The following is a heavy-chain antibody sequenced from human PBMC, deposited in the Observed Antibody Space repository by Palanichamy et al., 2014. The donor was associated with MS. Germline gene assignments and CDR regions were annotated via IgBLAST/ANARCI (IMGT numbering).Heavy chain of an antibody. CDR1: GFTFSSYA. CDR2: ISDGGAGT. J-gene: IGHJ4*02. CDR3: AKSPDGGIRAYDY. D-gene: IGHD6-13*01. Sequence: EVQLLESGGGLVQPGGSLRLSCAASGFTFSSYAMSWVRQAPGKGLEWVSAISDGGAGTYYADSVKGRFTISRDNSKNTLYLQMNSLRAEDTAVYYCAKSPDGGIRAYDYWGQGTLVTVSS. V-gene: IGHV3-23*01.